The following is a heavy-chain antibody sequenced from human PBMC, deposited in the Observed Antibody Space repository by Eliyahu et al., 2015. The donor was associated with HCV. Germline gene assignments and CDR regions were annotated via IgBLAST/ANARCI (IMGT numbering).Heavy chain of an antibody. CDR1: GFTFSDNY. D-gene: IGHD6-13*01. CDR3: ASYGY. V-gene: IGHV3-11*01. CDR2: ISISGSIT. Sequence: QGQLVESGGGLVKPGGSXRLXCAASGFTFSDNYXRWXXQPPGKGLGWVANISISGSITXYADSVKGRFTISRDNAKNSLYLQMSSLRAEDTAVYYCASYGYWGQGTLVTVSS. J-gene: IGHJ4*02.